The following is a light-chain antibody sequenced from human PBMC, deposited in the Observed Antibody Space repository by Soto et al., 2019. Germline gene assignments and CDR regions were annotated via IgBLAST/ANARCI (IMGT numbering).Light chain of an antibody. V-gene: IGLV2-14*01. CDR2: EVS. Sequence: QSALTQPASVSGSDGQSITISCTGTSSDVGAYNYVSWYQQHPGKAPKLIIYEVSNRPSGVSNRFSGSKPGNTASLTISGLQADDEADYYCSSYTSSSTLYVFGTGTKLTVL. CDR3: SSYTSSSTLYV. J-gene: IGLJ1*01. CDR1: SSDVGAYNY.